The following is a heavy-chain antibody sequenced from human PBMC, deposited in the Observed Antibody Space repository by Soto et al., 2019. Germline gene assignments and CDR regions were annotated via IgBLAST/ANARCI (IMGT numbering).Heavy chain of an antibody. CDR2: IYPGDSDT. D-gene: IGHD6-13*01. V-gene: IGHV5-51*01. CDR1: GYSFTSYW. J-gene: IGHJ6*02. Sequence: PGESLKISCKGSGYSFTSYWIGWVRQMPGKGLEWMGIIYPGDSDTRYSPSFQGQVTISADKSISTAYLQWSSLKASDTAIFYCARLKGGYYSSWYSHYSYGMDVWGQGTTVTVSS. CDR3: ARLKGGYYSSWYSHYSYGMDV.